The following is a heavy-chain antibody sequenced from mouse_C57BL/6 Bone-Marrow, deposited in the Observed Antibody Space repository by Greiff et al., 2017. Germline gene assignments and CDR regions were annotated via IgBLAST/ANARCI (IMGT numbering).Heavy chain of an antibody. CDR1: GFSLSTFGMG. D-gene: IGHD1-1*01. CDR2: IWWDDDT. Sequence: QVTLKVSGPGILQPSQTLSLTCSFSGFSLSTFGMGVGWIRQPSGKGLEWLAHIWWDDDTYYNPALKSRLTISKDTSKNQVFLKIANVDTADTATYYCARIGHYYGSRYYAMDYWGQGTSVTVSS. V-gene: IGHV8-8*01. J-gene: IGHJ4*01. CDR3: ARIGHYYGSRYYAMDY.